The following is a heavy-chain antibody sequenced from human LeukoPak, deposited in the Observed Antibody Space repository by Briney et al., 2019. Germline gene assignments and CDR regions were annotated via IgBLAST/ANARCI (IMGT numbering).Heavy chain of an antibody. CDR1: GHSFTSYW. J-gene: IGHJ4*02. D-gene: IGHD3-22*01. V-gene: IGHV5-51*01. CDR3: ARTYHYDSSGPDY. Sequence: GESLKISCKGSGHSFTSYWIGWVRQMPGTGLEWMGIISPGDSKTIYSPSFQGQVTMSVDKSISIAYLQWSSLKASDTAMYYCARTYHYDSSGPDYWGQGTLVTVSS. CDR2: ISPGDSKT.